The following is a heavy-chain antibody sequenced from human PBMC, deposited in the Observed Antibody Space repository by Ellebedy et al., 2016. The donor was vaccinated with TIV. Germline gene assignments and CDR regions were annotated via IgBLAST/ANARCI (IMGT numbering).Heavy chain of an antibody. CDR1: GGSISSYY. D-gene: IGHD3-10*01. V-gene: IGHV4-59*01. Sequence: MPSETLSLTCTVSGGSISSYYWSWIRQPPGKGLEWIGYIYYSGSTNYNPSLKSRVTISVDTSKNQFSLKLSSVTAADTAVYYCARVPPITMVRGVINYYYYGMDVWGQGTTVTVSS. CDR3: ARVPPITMVRGVINYYYYGMDV. J-gene: IGHJ6*02. CDR2: IYYSGST.